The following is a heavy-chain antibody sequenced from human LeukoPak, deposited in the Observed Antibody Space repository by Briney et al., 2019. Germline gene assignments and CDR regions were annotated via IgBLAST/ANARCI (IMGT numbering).Heavy chain of an antibody. CDR2: INHSGST. CDR1: GGSFSGYY. CDR3: ARGDTVGYYFDY. V-gene: IGHV4-34*01. J-gene: IGHJ4*02. D-gene: IGHD5-12*01. Sequence: SETLSLTCAAYGGSFSGYYWSWIRQPPGKGLEWIGEINHSGSTDYNPSLKSRVTISVDTSKNQFSLKLSSVTAADTAVYYCARGDTVGYYFDYWGQGTLVTVSS.